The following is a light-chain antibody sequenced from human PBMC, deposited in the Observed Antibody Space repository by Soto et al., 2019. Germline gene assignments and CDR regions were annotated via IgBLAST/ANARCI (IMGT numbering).Light chain of an antibody. V-gene: IGKV1-33*01. CDR2: DAS. CDR3: QQFDSAPFT. Sequence: IPMTQSPSSLSASVGDRVTITCQASQDSKNYLLWYQQKPGKAPKLLIYDASTLGTGVSSRFSGSGSGTHFTLTSSSLQPGDFASYYCQQFDSAPFTVAQGTKLEIK. J-gene: IGKJ2*01. CDR1: QDSKNY.